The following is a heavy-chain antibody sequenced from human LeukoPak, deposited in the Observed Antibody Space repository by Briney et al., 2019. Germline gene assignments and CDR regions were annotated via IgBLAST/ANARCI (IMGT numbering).Heavy chain of an antibody. V-gene: IGHV4-39*01. Sequence: SETLSLTCTVSGGSISSSSYSWGWIRQPPGKGLEWIGSIYYSGSTYYNPSLKSRVTISVDTSKNQFSLKLSSVTAADTAVYYCARAERYVSAFDYWGQGTLVTVSS. CDR1: GGSISSSSYS. CDR2: IYYSGST. CDR3: ARAERYVSAFDY. D-gene: IGHD1-14*01. J-gene: IGHJ4*02.